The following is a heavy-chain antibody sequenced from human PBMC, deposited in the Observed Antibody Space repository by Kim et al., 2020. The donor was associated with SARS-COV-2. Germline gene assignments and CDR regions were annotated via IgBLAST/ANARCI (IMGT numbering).Heavy chain of an antibody. J-gene: IGHJ6*02. CDR1: GYTFTGYY. CDR3: ARSRAYGYNSGEYYYYGMDV. D-gene: IGHD5-12*01. Sequence: ASVKVSCKASGYTFTGYYMHWVRQAPGQGLEWMGWINPNSGGTNYAQKFQGRVTMTRDTSISTAYMELSRLRSDDTAVYYCARSRAYGYNSGEYYYYGMDVWGQGTTVTVSS. CDR2: INPNSGGT. V-gene: IGHV1-2*02.